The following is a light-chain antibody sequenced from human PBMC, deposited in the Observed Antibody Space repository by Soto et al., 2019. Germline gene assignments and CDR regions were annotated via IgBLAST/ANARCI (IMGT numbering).Light chain of an antibody. CDR2: DAS. J-gene: IGKJ4*01. CDR1: QSVSSY. V-gene: IGKV3-11*01. CDR3: QQRSDWPPLT. Sequence: EIVLTQSPATLSLSPGERATLSCRASQSVSSYLAWYQQKPGQAPRLLMYDASNRADGIPARFSGSGSGTDFTLTISSIEPEDFAVYYCQQRSDWPPLTFGGGTTVEIK.